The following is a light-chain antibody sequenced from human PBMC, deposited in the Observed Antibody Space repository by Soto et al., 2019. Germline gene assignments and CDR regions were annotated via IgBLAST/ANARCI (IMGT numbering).Light chain of an antibody. CDR3: QQANSFPPFT. Sequence: DIQMTQSPSSVSASEGDRVTITCRASRGISSWLDWYQQKPGKAPKLLIYAASSLQSGVPSRFSVSRSGTEFTLTISSLQTEDFATYYCQQANSFPPFTFGPGTKVYIK. CDR2: AAS. J-gene: IGKJ3*01. CDR1: RGISSW. V-gene: IGKV1D-12*01.